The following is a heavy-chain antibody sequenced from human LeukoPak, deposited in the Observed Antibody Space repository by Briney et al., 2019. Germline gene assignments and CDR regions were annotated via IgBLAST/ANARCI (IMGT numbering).Heavy chain of an antibody. J-gene: IGHJ4*02. CDR1: GGSISRSLYY. D-gene: IGHD3-22*01. CDR2: IYYSGST. Sequence: PSETLSLTCTVSGGSISRSLYYWGWIRQPPGKGLEWIGTIYYSGSTYYNPSLKSRVTISVDTSKNQFSLKLSSVTAADTAVYYCARVSDDSSGYYKYYFDYWGQGTLVTVSS. V-gene: IGHV4-39*07. CDR3: ARVSDDSSGYYKYYFDY.